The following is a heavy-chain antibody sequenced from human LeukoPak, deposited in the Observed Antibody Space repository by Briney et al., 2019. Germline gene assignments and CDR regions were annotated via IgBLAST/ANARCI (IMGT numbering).Heavy chain of an antibody. D-gene: IGHD3-22*01. CDR3: AHISPTPYYEISGDYYAGYYFDS. J-gene: IGHJ4*01. V-gene: IGHV2-5*01. CDR2: IYWNDDK. Sequence: KESGPTLVKPPQTLTLTCTFSGFSLSTSGVGVGWIRQPPGKALEWLALIYWNDDKRYSPSLKSRLTITKDTSKNQVVLTMTNMDPLDTATHYCAHISPTPYYEISGDYYAGYYFDSWGHGTPVTVSS. CDR1: GFSLSTSGVG.